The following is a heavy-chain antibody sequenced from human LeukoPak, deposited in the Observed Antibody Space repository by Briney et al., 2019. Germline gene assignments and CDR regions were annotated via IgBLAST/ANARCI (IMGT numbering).Heavy chain of an antibody. D-gene: IGHD3-16*01. CDR1: GGSISSYY. CDR3: AGFYDYEWFDP. V-gene: IGHV4-4*07. CDR2: IYTSGST. J-gene: IGHJ5*02. Sequence: SETLSLTCTVPGGSISSYYWSWIRQPAGKGLEWIGRIYTSGSTNYNPSLKSRVTMSVDTSKNQFSLKLSSVTAADTAVYYCAGFYDYEWFDPWGQGTLVTVSS.